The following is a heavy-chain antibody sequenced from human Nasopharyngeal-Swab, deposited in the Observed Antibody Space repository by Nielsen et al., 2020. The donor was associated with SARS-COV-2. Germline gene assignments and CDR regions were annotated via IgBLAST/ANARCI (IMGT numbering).Heavy chain of an antibody. V-gene: IGHV4-39*07. D-gene: IGHD4-17*01. Sequence: SERLSLTCSGAGASISNRTYSWAWIRQSPEKGLQWIGTVFYTGTYYNPSLQSRVTISVDTAKNQFSLKLTSETAADTAVYYCVRDESGDYLGLPFDSWGPGTLVTVSS. J-gene: IGHJ4*02. CDR2: VFYTGT. CDR3: VRDESGDYLGLPFDS. CDR1: GASISNRTYS.